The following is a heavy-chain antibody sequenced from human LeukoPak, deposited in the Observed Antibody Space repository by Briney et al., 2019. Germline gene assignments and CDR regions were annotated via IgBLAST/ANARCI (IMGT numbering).Heavy chain of an antibody. V-gene: IGHV4-59*08. CDR2: IYYSGST. CDR1: GGSFSGYY. J-gene: IGHJ3*02. Sequence: PSETLSLTCAVYGGSFSGYYWSWIRQPPGKGLEWIGYIYYSGSTNYNPSLKSRVTISVDTSKNQFSLKLSSVTAADTAVYYCARQRYYHAFDIWGQGTMVTVSS. D-gene: IGHD3-9*01. CDR3: ARQRYYHAFDI.